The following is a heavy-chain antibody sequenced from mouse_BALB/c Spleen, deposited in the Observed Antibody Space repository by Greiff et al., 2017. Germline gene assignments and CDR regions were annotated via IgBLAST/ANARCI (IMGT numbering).Heavy chain of an antibody. CDR2: INPSNGRT. D-gene: IGHD1-1*01. J-gene: IGHJ4*01. CDR3: ARGWGSSPYAMDY. Sequence: QVQLKQPGAELVKPGASVKLSCKASGYTFTSYWMHWVKQRPGQGLEWIGEINPSNGRTNYNEKFKSKATLTVDKSSSTAYMQLSSLTSEDSAVYYCARGWGSSPYAMDYWGQGTSVTVSS. V-gene: IGHV1S81*02. CDR1: GYTFTSYW.